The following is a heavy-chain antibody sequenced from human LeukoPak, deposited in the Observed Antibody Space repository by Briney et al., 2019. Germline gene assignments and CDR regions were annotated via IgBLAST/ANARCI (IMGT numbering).Heavy chain of an antibody. V-gene: IGHV4-59*11. Sequence: SETLSLTCTVSGGSISSHYWSWIRQPPGKGLEWIGYIYYSGSTNYNPSLKSRVTISVDTSKNQFSLKLSSVTAADTAVYYCARDYSPPGSGYYNWIDPWGQGTLVIVSS. CDR2: IYYSGST. J-gene: IGHJ5*02. D-gene: IGHD3-22*01. CDR1: GGSISSHY. CDR3: ARDYSPPGSGYYNWIDP.